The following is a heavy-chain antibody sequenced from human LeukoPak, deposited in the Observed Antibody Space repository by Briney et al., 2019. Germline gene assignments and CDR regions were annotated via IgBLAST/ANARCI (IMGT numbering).Heavy chain of an antibody. Sequence: GGSLTLSCAASGFTVSSNYMSWVRQAPGKGLEWVSVIYSGGSTYYADSVKGRFTISRDNSKNTLYLQMNSLRAEDTAVYYCAGDRSYSGSGYYDYWGQGTLVTVSS. J-gene: IGHJ4*02. V-gene: IGHV3-53*01. CDR2: IYSGGST. CDR3: AGDRSYSGSGYYDY. D-gene: IGHD3-22*01. CDR1: GFTVSSNY.